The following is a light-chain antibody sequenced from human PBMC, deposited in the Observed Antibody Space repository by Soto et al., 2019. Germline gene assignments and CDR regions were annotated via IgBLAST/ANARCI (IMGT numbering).Light chain of an antibody. V-gene: IGKV1-5*03. Sequence: DIQMTQSPSTLSASVGDRVTITCRASQIISSWLAWYQQKPGKAPNLLIYKASTLESGVPSRFSGSGSGTEFTLTISSLQPDDFASYYCQQYNGAPYTFGQGTKLEIK. CDR1: QIISSW. CDR2: KAS. J-gene: IGKJ2*01. CDR3: QQYNGAPYT.